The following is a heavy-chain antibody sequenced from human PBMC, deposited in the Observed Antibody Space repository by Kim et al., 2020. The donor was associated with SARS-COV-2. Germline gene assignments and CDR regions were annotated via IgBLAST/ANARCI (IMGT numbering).Heavy chain of an antibody. CDR1: GFTFSSYA. CDR3: AKGPASIVGATKDY. V-gene: IGHV3-23*01. J-gene: IGHJ4*02. CDR2: ISGSGGST. D-gene: IGHD1-26*01. Sequence: GGSLRLSCAASGFTFSSYAMSWVRQAPGKGLEWVSAISGSGGSTYYADSVKGRFTISRDNSKNTLYLQMNSLRAEDTAVYYCAKGPASIVGATKDYWGQGTLVTVSS.